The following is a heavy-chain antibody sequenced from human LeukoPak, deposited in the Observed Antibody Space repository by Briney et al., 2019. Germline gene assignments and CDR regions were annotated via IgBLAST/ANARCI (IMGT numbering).Heavy chain of an antibody. D-gene: IGHD3-10*01. V-gene: IGHV4-59*11. CDR3: ARWRGAPSGTNAFDI. CDR2: IYYSGST. CDR1: GGSISSHY. Sequence: PSETLSLTCTVSGGSISSHYWSWIRQPPGKGLEWIRYIYYSGSTNYNPSLKSRVTISVDTSKNQFSLKLSSVTAADTAVYYCARWRGAPSGTNAFDIWGQGTMVTVSS. J-gene: IGHJ3*02.